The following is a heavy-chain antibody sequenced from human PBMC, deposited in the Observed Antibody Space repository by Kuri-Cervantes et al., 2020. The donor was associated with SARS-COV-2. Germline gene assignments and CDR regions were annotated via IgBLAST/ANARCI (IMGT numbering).Heavy chain of an antibody. D-gene: IGHD2-8*01. V-gene: IGHV3-73*01. CDR3: AKDLMVTTSHYYYYYMDV. Sequence: GGSLRLSCEVSGFLFSDSAIHWVRQASGKGLEWVGRIRGKAKNYATAYVASVKGRFTISRDNSKNTLYLQMNSLRAEDTAVYYCAKDLMVTTSHYYYYYMDVWGKGTTVTVSS. J-gene: IGHJ6*03. CDR2: IRGKAKNYAT. CDR1: GFLFSDSA.